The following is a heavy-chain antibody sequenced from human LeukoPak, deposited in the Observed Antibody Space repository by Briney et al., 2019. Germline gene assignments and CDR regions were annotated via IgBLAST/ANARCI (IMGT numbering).Heavy chain of an antibody. CDR2: ISYDGSNK. CDR3: ARDRYDYVWGSYDEYYFDY. D-gene: IGHD3-16*01. Sequence: SLRLSCAASGFTFSSYAMHWVRQAPGKGLEWVAVISYDGSNKYYADSVKGRFTISRDNSKNTLYLQMNSLRAEDTAVYYCARDRYDYVWGSYDEYYFDYWGQGTLVTVSS. J-gene: IGHJ4*02. V-gene: IGHV3-30-3*01. CDR1: GFTFSSYA.